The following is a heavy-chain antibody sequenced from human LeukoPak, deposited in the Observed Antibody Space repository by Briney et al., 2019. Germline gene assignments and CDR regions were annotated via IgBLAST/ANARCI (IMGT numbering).Heavy chain of an antibody. D-gene: IGHD2-2*01. CDR3: ARQYCSSTSCLDDFDY. CDR2: IYHSGST. Sequence: SETLSLTCAVSGYSISSGYYWGWIRQPPGQGLKWIGSIYHSGSTYYNPSLKSRVTISVDTSKNQFSLKLSSVTAADTAVYYCARQYCSSTSCLDDFDYWGQGTLVTVSS. CDR1: GYSISSGYY. V-gene: IGHV4-38-2*01. J-gene: IGHJ4*02.